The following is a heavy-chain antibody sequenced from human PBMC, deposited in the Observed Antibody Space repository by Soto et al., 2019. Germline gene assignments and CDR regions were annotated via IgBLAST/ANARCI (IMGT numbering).Heavy chain of an antibody. Sequence: GASVKVSCKASGGTFSSYAISWVRQAPGQGLEWMGGIIPIFGTANYAQKFQGRVTITADESITTAYLQWSSLKASDTAMYYCVRQARTVFGTLTLSPSGYFDFWGQGTLVTVSS. J-gene: IGHJ4*02. CDR3: VRQARTVFGTLTLSPSGYFDF. CDR1: GGTFSSYA. CDR2: IIPIFGTA. D-gene: IGHD3-3*01. V-gene: IGHV1-69*13.